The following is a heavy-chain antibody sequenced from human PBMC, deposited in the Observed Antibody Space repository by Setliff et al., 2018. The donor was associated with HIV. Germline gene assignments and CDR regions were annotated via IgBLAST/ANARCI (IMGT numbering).Heavy chain of an antibody. CDR3: ATLDPSGGNFLAY. Sequence: SETLSLTCTVSGASISSGNYYWSWIRQPAGKGLEWIGYIHASGKANYNPSLKSRVTISLDTSKMQFSLRLTSVTAADTAVYYCATLDPSGGNFLAYWGQGTLVTVSS. D-gene: IGHD2-21*02. J-gene: IGHJ4*02. V-gene: IGHV4-61*09. CDR1: GASISSGNYY. CDR2: IHASGKA.